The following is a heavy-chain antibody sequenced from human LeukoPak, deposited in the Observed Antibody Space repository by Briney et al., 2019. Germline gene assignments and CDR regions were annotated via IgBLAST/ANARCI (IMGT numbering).Heavy chain of an antibody. Sequence: GASVKVSCKASGYTFTSYGISWVRQAPGQGLEWMGWISAYNGNTNYAQKLQGRVTMTTDTSTSTAYMELRSLRSDDTAVYYCARAGMITFGGVIHFDYWGQGTLVTVSS. CDR2: ISAYNGNT. CDR3: ARAGMITFGGVIHFDY. D-gene: IGHD3-16*02. CDR1: GYTFTSYG. V-gene: IGHV1-18*01. J-gene: IGHJ4*02.